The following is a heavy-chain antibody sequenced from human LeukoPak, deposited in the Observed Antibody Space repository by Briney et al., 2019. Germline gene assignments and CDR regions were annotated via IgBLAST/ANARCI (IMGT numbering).Heavy chain of an antibody. Sequence: PGRSLRLSCAASGFTFSSYGMHWVRQAPGKGLEWVAVIWYDGSNKYYADSVKGRFTISRDNSKNTLYLQMNSLRAEDTAVYYCATLGRVGATSDYWGQGTLVTVSS. J-gene: IGHJ4*02. D-gene: IGHD1-26*01. CDR3: ATLGRVGATSDY. V-gene: IGHV3-33*01. CDR1: GFTFSSYG. CDR2: IWYDGSNK.